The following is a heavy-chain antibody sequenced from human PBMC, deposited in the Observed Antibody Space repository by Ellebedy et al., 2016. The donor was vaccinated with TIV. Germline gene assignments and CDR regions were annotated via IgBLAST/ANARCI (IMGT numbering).Heavy chain of an antibody. Sequence: SETLSLTCAVSGGSISSSSWWSWIRQPPGKGLEWIGYIYHSGSTYYNPSLKSRVTISVDTSKNQFSLKLSSVTAADTAVYYCASTPPLRPRDYWGQGTLVTVSS. CDR1: GGSISSSSW. J-gene: IGHJ4*02. CDR3: ASTPPLRPRDY. CDR2: IYHSGST. V-gene: IGHV4-4*02. D-gene: IGHD5/OR15-5a*01.